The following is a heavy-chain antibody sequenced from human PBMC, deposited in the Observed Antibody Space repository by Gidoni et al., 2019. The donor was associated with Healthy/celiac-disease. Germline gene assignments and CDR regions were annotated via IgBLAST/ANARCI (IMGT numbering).Heavy chain of an antibody. CDR1: GFTFSSYS. D-gene: IGHD4-17*01. CDR2: ISSRSSTI. Sequence: EVQLVESGGGLVQPGGSLRLSCAASGFTFSSYSMNWVRQAPGKGLEWVSYISSRSSTIYYADSVKGRFTISRDNAKNSLYLQMNSLRAEDTAVYYWARSYGDYFAPDYWGQGTLVTVSS. CDR3: ARSYGDYFAPDY. J-gene: IGHJ4*02. V-gene: IGHV3-48*01.